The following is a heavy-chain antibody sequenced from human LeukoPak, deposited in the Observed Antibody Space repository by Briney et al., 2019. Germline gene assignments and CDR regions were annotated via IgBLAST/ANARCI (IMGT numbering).Heavy chain of an antibody. D-gene: IGHD3-3*01. J-gene: IGHJ4*02. CDR3: ARGVPEYYDFWSGYFYYFDY. CDR2: ISYSGTT. Sequence: MPSETLSLTCTVSGGSISSNYWSWIRQPPGKGLEWIGYISYSGTTNHNPSLKSRVTISVDTSKNQFSLKLTSVTAADTAVYYCARGVPEYYDFWSGYFYYFDYWGQGTLVTVSS. CDR1: GGSISSNY. V-gene: IGHV4-59*01.